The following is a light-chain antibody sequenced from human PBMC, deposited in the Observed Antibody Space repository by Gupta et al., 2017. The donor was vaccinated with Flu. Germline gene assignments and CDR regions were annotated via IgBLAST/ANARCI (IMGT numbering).Light chain of an antibody. CDR1: QSVSSSY. CDR2: GEA. J-gene: IGKJ1*01. CDR3: QQYCRT. Sequence: EIVLTQSPGTLSFSPGERATLSCRASQSVSSSYLAWNQQKPGQAHRLLSYGEASRATGIKDRVSGSECGTDFTRTISRMETEDFAGENGQQYCRTFGQGTKVEIK. V-gene: IGKV3-20*01.